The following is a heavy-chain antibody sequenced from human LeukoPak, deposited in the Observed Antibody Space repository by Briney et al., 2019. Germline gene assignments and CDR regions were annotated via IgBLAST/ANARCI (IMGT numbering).Heavy chain of an antibody. CDR2: INHSGST. CDR1: GGSFSGYY. J-gene: IGHJ4*02. Sequence: SETLSLTRAVYGGSFSGYYWSWIRQPPGKGLEWIGEINHSGSTNYNLSLKSRVTISVDTSKNQFSLKLSSVTAADTAVYYCARGGLIRYFGRYFDYWGQGTLVTVSS. D-gene: IGHD3-9*01. CDR3: ARGGLIRYFGRYFDY. V-gene: IGHV4-34*01.